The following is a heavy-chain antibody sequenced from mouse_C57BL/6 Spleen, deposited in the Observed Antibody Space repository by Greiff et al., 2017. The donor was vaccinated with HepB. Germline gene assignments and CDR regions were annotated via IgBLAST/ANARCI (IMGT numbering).Heavy chain of an antibody. J-gene: IGHJ3*01. Sequence: VQLKQSGPGLVKPSQSLSLTCSVPGYSITSGYYWNWIRQFPGNKLEWMGYISYDGSNNYNPSLKNRISITRDTSKNQFFLKLNSVTTEDTATYYCARDGGTAYWGQGTLVTVSA. D-gene: IGHD3-3*01. CDR1: GYSITSGYY. CDR2: ISYDGSN. CDR3: ARDGGTAY. V-gene: IGHV3-6*01.